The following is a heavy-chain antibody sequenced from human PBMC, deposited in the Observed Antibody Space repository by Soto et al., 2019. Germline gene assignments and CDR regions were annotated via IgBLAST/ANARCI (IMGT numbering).Heavy chain of an antibody. J-gene: IGHJ3*01. D-gene: IGHD2-21*02. CDR2: LSDSGSSQ. CDR3: AKSLVTPSDAFDL. V-gene: IGHV3-23*01. CDR1: GFTFGDYA. Sequence: GGSLRLSCAASGFTFGDYALNWVRQAPGKGLEWISSLSDSGSSQYYANSVNGRFSMTRDNSKNTLFLQMNRLRADDTAVYFCAKSLVTPSDAFDLWGRGTLVTVSS.